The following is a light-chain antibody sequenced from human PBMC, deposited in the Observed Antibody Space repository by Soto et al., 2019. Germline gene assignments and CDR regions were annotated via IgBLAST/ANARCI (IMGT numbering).Light chain of an antibody. CDR3: QQRGDWPGT. V-gene: IGKV3-11*01. CDR1: QSVSSY. J-gene: IGKJ1*01. CDR2: GAS. Sequence: EIVLTQSPATLSLSPGERATLSCRASQSVSSYLAWYQQKPGQAPRLLIYGASNRATGIPVRFSGSGSGTDFTLTISSLEPEDFAVYYCQQRGDWPGTFGQGTKVEIK.